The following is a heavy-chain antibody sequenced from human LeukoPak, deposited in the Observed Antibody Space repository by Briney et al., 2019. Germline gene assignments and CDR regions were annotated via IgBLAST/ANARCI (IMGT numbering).Heavy chain of an antibody. D-gene: IGHD1-20*01. CDR3: ASRVTGTETLDY. J-gene: IGHJ4*02. Sequence: PSETLSLTCTVSGGSISSSSYYWGWLRPPPGKGREWIGSIYYSGSTYYNPSLRSRVTLSVATSKNQFSLKLSSVAAAHTAVYYCASRVTGTETLDYCGQGTLVTVS. V-gene: IGHV4-39*01. CDR2: IYYSGST. CDR1: GGSISSSSYY.